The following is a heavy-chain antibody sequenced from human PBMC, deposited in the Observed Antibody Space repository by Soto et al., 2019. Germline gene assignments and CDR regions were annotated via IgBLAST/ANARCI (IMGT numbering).Heavy chain of an antibody. CDR2: ITSSSSYI. J-gene: IGHJ6*02. CDR1: GFTFSSYA. V-gene: IGHV3-21*01. Sequence: GGSLRLSCAASGFTFSSYAMNWVRQAPGKGLEWVSSITSSSSYIFYAASVKGRFTISRDNAKNSLYLQMNSLRAEDTAVYYCAREQSDYVSNYYGMDVWGQGTTVTVSS. CDR3: AREQSDYVSNYYGMDV. D-gene: IGHD4-17*01.